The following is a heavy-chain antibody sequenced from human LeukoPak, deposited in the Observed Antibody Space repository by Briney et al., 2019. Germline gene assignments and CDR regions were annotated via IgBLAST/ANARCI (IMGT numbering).Heavy chain of an antibody. CDR1: GYPFSSHG. V-gene: IGHV1-18*01. Sequence: GASVKVSCKASGYPFSSHGITWVRQAPGQGLEWMGWISCYNGDTHYAQNFQGRVTMTTDKFTSTAYMELKSLRSDDTAIYYCARDSGDGYNDDAFDIWGQGTMVTVSS. J-gene: IGHJ3*02. CDR3: ARDSGDGYNDDAFDI. D-gene: IGHD5-24*01. CDR2: ISCYNGDT.